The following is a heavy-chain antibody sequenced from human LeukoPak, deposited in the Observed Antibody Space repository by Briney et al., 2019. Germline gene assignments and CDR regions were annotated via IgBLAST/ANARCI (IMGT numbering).Heavy chain of an antibody. D-gene: IGHD4-17*01. J-gene: IGHJ3*01. Sequence: GGSLRLSCAASGFTFSIYSMNWVRQAPGKGLEWVSSIGGTSSSLYYAESMKGRFTISRDNARNSLYLQMNSLRADDTAVYYCAKEAGQDYGALDAFDVWGQGTMVTVSS. CDR3: AKEAGQDYGALDAFDV. V-gene: IGHV3-21*01. CDR2: IGGTSSSL. CDR1: GFTFSIYS.